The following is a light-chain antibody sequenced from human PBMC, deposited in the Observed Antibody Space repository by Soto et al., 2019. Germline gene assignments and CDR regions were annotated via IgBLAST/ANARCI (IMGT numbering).Light chain of an antibody. CDR1: STDVGGFDY. Sequence: SVLTQPASVSGSPGQSITISCTGTSTDVGGFDYVSWYQQHPGKAPKLMIFEVSDRPSGVSSRFSGSKSGNTASLTISGLQAEDEADYYCSSYTSTSTILFGGGTKVTVL. CDR2: EVS. J-gene: IGLJ2*01. CDR3: SSYTSTSTIL. V-gene: IGLV2-14*01.